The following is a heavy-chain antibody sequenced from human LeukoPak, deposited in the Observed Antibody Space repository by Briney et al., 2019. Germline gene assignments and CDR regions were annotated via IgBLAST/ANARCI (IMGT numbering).Heavy chain of an antibody. J-gene: IGHJ6*04. CDR1: GFTFSSYG. CDR3: AKDRVVRGYYYYGMDV. V-gene: IGHV3-30*18. D-gene: IGHD3-22*01. CDR2: ISYDGSNK. Sequence: GGSLRLSCAASGFTFSSYGMHWVRQAPGKGLEWVAVISYDGSNKYYADSVKGRFTISRDNSKNTLYLQMNSLRAEDTAVYYCAKDRVVRGYYYYGMDVWGKGTTVTVSS.